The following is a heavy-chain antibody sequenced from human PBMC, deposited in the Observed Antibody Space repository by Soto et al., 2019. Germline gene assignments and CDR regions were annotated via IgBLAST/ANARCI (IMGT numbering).Heavy chain of an antibody. CDR1: GYTFANFD. Sequence: ASVKVSCKTSGYTFANFDFSWVRQAPGQGLEWMGWVSSRNGVTNYAENFRDRVTISTDTSTNTVYMELRSLRSDDTAVYFCARERLNTGWYGFDYWGQGTQVTVSS. CDR3: ARERLNTGWYGFDY. J-gene: IGHJ4*02. CDR2: VSSRNGVT. V-gene: IGHV1-18*04. D-gene: IGHD6-19*01.